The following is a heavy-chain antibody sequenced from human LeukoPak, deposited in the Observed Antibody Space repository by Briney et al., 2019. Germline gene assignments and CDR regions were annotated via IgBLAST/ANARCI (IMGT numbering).Heavy chain of an antibody. Sequence: ASVKVSCKASGYPFTSYPIHWVRQAPGQRLEWMGWINTGNGDTKYSQQFQGRVTVTRDTSASTAYMEVSSLRSEDTAVYYCARNMAVAGTPGVWGQGTLVTVSS. D-gene: IGHD6-19*01. CDR1: GYPFTSYP. V-gene: IGHV1-3*04. J-gene: IGHJ4*02. CDR3: ARNMAVAGTPGV. CDR2: INTGNGDT.